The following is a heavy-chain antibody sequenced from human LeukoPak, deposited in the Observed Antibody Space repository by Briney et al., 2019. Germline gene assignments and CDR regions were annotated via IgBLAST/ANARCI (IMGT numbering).Heavy chain of an antibody. D-gene: IGHD3-10*01. J-gene: IGHJ4*02. V-gene: IGHV3-48*04. CDR2: ISSSGSTI. CDR3: ARPSEGSGSYFGY. Sequence: GGSLRLSCAASGFTFRNYWMCWVRQAPGKGLEWVSYISSSGSTIYYADSVKGRFAISRDNAKNSLYLQMNSLRAEDTAVYYCARPSEGSGSYFGYWGQGTLVTVSS. CDR1: GFTFRNYW.